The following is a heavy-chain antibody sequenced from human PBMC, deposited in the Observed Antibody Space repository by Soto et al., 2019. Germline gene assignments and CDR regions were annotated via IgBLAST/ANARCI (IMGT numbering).Heavy chain of an antibody. J-gene: IGHJ4*02. CDR2: IYYSGTT. Sequence: QLQLQESGPGLVKPSETLSLTCTVSGGSISNSDYYWGWIRQPPGKELEWIGTIYYSGTTYFNPSLKSRITISVDTYKNRFSLKLSSVTAADTAVYYCARLVYINYVGYYFDYWGQGTLVTVSS. CDR1: GGSISNSDYY. CDR3: ARLVYINYVGYYFDY. V-gene: IGHV4-39*01. D-gene: IGHD4-4*01.